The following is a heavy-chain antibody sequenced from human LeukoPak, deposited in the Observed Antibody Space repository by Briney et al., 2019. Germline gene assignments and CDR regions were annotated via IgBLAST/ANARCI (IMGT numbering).Heavy chain of an antibody. Sequence: GGSLRLSCAASGFTFSNYGMHWVRQAPGKGLEWVAVIWYDGSNKYYADSVKGRFTISRDNSKDTLYLQMISLRAEDTAVYYCARSPPDTDMVLDYWGQGPLVTVSS. V-gene: IGHV3-33*01. D-gene: IGHD5-18*01. CDR3: ARSPPDTDMVLDY. J-gene: IGHJ4*02. CDR2: IWYDGSNK. CDR1: GFTFSNYG.